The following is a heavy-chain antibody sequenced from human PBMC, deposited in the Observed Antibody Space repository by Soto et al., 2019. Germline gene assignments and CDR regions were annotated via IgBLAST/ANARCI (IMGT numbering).Heavy chain of an antibody. CDR3: ASTVTTSTFDH. D-gene: IGHD4-17*01. CDR2: INHSGST. CDR1: GGSFSGYY. Sequence: SETLSLTCAVYGGSFSGYYWNWIRQPPGKGLEWIGQINHSGSTNYNPSLKSRVTISVDTSKTHFSLMLSSVTAADTAVYYCASTVTTSTFDHWGQGTRVTVSS. V-gene: IGHV4-34*01. J-gene: IGHJ4*02.